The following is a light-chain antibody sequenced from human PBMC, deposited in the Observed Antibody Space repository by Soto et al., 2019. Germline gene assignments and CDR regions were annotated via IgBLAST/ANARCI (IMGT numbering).Light chain of an antibody. V-gene: IGLV4-69*01. CDR1: SGHSSYS. CDR2: VNSDDSH. CDR3: QTWDTGIQV. J-gene: IGLJ2*01. Sequence: QLVLTQSPSASASLGASVKLTCTLSSGHSSYSIAWHQQQPDKGPRYLMKVNSDDSHNKGDGIPDRFSGSSSGAERYLTISSLQSEDEADSYCQTWDTGIQVFGGGTTLTVL.